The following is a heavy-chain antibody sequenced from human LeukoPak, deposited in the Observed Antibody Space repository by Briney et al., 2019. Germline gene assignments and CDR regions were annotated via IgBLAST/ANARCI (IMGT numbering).Heavy chain of an antibody. CDR1: GYTFTSYG. CDR2: ISAYNGNT. V-gene: IGHV1-18*01. Sequence: ASVKVSCKASGYTFTSYGISWVRQAPGQGLEWMGWISAYNGNTNYAQKFQGRVTITADKSTSTAYMELSSLRSEDTAVYYCASSRDSSGWTYYFDYWGQGTLVTVSS. CDR3: ASSRDSSGWTYYFDY. D-gene: IGHD6-19*01. J-gene: IGHJ4*02.